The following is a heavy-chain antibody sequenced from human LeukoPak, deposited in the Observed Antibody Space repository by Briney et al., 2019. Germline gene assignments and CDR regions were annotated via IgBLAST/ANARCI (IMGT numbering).Heavy chain of an antibody. CDR3: ARVKRGTPAAIDY. CDR1: GGTFSSYA. J-gene: IGHJ4*02. V-gene: IGHV1-69*13. D-gene: IGHD2-2*01. Sequence: ASVKVSCKASGGTFSSYAISWVRQAPGQGLERMGGIIPIFGTANYAQKFQGRVTITADESTSTAYMELSSLRSEDTAVYYCARVKRGTPAAIDYWGQGTLVTVSS. CDR2: IIPIFGTA.